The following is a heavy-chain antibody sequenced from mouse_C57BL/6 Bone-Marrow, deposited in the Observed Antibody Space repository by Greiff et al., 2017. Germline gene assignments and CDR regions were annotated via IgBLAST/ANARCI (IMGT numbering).Heavy chain of an antibody. V-gene: IGHV1-80*01. CDR2: IYPGDGDT. D-gene: IGHD1-1*01. J-gene: IGHJ1*03. CDR3: AREGFITTAGYFDV. CDR1: GYAFSSYW. Sequence: VQLQESGAELVKPGASVKISCKASGYAFSSYWMNWVKQRPGKGLEWIGQIYPGDGDTNYNGKFKGKATLTADKSSSTAYMQLSSLTSEDSAVYFVAREGFITTAGYFDVWGTGTTVTVSS.